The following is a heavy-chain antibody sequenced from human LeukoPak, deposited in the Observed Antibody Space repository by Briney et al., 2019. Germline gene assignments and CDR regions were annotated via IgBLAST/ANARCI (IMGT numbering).Heavy chain of an antibody. CDR3: ARVVAAVGSYYFDC. CDR1: GFTFSDHY. J-gene: IGHJ4*02. Sequence: GGSLRLSCAASGFTFSDHYMDWVRHPPGKGLEWVGRIRNKAKSYTTDYAASVKGRFTISRDDSKNSLYLQMNSLKTEDTAVYYCARVVAAVGSYYFDCWGQGTLVTVSS. V-gene: IGHV3-72*01. CDR2: IRNKAKSYTT. D-gene: IGHD6-13*01.